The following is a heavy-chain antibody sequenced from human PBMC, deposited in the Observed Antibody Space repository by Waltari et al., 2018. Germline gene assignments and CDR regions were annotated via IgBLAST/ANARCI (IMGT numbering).Heavy chain of an antibody. J-gene: IGHJ4*02. CDR3: ATESVVVVAKPFDY. V-gene: IGHV1-69-2*01. CDR2: VDPEEGER. D-gene: IGHD3-22*01. Sequence: EVQLVQSGAEVKKPGATVKISCKASGYTFTDYYMHWVQQAPGKGLEWMGRVDPEEGERKYEEKFQGRVPKTADTSTDTAYMGLGSLRSEDTAGYYCATESVVVVAKPFDYWGQGTLVTVSS. CDR1: GYTFTDYY.